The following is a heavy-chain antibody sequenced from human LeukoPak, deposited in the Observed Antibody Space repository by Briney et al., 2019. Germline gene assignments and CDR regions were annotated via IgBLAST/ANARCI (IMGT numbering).Heavy chain of an antibody. CDR1: GYTFTSYG. D-gene: IGHD3-22*01. V-gene: IGHV1-8*02. J-gene: IGHJ4*02. Sequence: ASVKVSCKASGYTFTSYGISWVRQAPGQGLEWMGWMNPNSGNTGYAQKFQGRVTMTRNTSISTAYMELSSLRSEDTAVYYCARLTHSSGYYPSLDIDYWGQGTLVTVSS. CDR3: ARLTHSSGYYPSLDIDY. CDR2: MNPNSGNT.